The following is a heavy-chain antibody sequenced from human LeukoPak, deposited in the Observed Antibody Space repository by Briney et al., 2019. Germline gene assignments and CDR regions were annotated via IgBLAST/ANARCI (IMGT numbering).Heavy chain of an antibody. V-gene: IGHV4-61*05. CDR1: GGSISSSSYY. CDR3: ARSFNDILTGYSYYYYYMDV. J-gene: IGHJ6*03. CDR2: IYYSGST. D-gene: IGHD3-9*01. Sequence: SETLSLTCTVSGGSISSSSYYWGWIRQPPGKGLEWIGYIYYSGSTNYNPSLKSRVTISVDTSKNQFSLKLSSVTAADTAVYYCARSFNDILTGYSYYYYYMDVWGKGTTVTISS.